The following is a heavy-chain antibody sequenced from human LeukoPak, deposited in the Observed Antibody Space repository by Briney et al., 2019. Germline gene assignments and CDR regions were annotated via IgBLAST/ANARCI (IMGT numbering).Heavy chain of an antibody. D-gene: IGHD4-17*01. V-gene: IGHV4-59*12. CDR3: ARGWLRQATVTPLGY. CDR2: IYYSGST. Sequence: SETLSLTCTVSGGSISSYYWSWIRQPPGKGLEWIGYIYYSGSTNYNPSLKSRVTISVDKSKNQFSLKLSSVTAADTAVYYCARGWLRQATVTPLGYWGQGTLVTVSS. J-gene: IGHJ4*02. CDR1: GGSISSYY.